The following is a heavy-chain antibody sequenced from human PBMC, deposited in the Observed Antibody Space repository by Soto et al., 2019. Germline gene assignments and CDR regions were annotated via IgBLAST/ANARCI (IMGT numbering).Heavy chain of an antibody. J-gene: IGHJ4*02. V-gene: IGHV1-18*01. Sequence: QVQLVQSGAEVKKPGASVTVSCKASGYAFTSHGISWVRQAPGQGLEWMGWISASNGNTNYAQKLQGRLTMTTDTPRRTAYMELRSLRSDDTAVYYCARYTKDYPYYNILTGYQPFDYWGQGNLVTISS. CDR2: ISASNGNT. D-gene: IGHD3-9*01. CDR1: GYAFTSHG. CDR3: ARYTKDYPYYNILTGYQPFDY.